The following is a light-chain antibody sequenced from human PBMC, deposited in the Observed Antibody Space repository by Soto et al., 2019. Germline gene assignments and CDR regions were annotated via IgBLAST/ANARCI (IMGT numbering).Light chain of an antibody. CDR3: SSYTTSSTYV. J-gene: IGLJ1*01. CDR1: SSDVGYYNY. Sequence: QSVLTQPASVSGSPGQSITISCTGTSSDVGYYNYASWYQQHPGKAPKLIIYEVSNRPSGVSDRFSGSKSGNTASLTISGLQAEDEADYYCSSYTTSSTYVFGTGTKVTVL. V-gene: IGLV2-14*01. CDR2: EVS.